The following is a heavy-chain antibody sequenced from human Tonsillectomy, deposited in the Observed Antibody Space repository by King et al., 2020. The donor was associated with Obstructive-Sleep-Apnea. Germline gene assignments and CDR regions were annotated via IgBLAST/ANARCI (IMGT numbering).Heavy chain of an antibody. V-gene: IGHV4-39*07. CDR2: IYYSGST. J-gene: IGHJ3*02. Sequence: QLQESGPGLVKPSETLSLTCTVSGDSISSSTYYWGWIRQPPGKGLEWIGSIYYSGSTYYNPSLKSRVTISEDTSKNQFSLKLSSVTAADTAVYYCARALGFRDAFDIWGQGTMVTVSS. CDR1: GDSISSSTYY. D-gene: IGHD3-16*01. CDR3: ARALGFRDAFDI.